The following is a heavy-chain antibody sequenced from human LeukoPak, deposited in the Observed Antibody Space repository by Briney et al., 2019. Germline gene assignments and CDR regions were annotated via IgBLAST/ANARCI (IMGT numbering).Heavy chain of an antibody. Sequence: PGGSLRLSCAVSGFPFSNSWMYWVRQAPGKGLEGVANIKKDGSGISYVDSVKGRFIISRDNARNSLYLQMNSLRVEDTAVYFCAGGSSMKVWGKGTAVTVSS. CDR2: IKKDGSGI. V-gene: IGHV3-7*03. J-gene: IGHJ6*04. CDR3: AGGSSMKV. CDR1: GFPFSNSW. D-gene: IGHD1-26*01.